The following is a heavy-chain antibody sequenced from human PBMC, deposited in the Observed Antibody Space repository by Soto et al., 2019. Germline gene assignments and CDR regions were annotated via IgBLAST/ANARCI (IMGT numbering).Heavy chain of an antibody. D-gene: IGHD5-18*01. CDR3: AGIQLWPYFDY. J-gene: IGHJ4*02. V-gene: IGHV3-23*01. Sequence: PGGSLRLSCAASVVTFSRYAMTWVRQAPGKGLEWVSTISGSGDTTYYADSVRGRFTISRDNFKNTLSLQMSSLRADDTAVYYCAGIQLWPYFDYWGQGTLVTVSS. CDR1: VVTFSRYA. CDR2: ISGSGDTT.